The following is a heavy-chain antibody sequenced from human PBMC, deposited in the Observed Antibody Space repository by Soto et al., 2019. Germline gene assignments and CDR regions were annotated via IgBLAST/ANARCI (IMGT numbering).Heavy chain of an antibody. CDR2: INHSGST. CDR3: ARRKRTLPARIAVATQPFDY. J-gene: IGHJ4*02. V-gene: IGHV4-34*01. CDR1: GGSFSGYY. Sequence: SETLSLTCAVYGGSFSGYYWSWIRQPPGKGLEWIGEINHSGSTNYNPSLKSRVTISVDTSKNQFSLKLSSVTAADTAVYYCARRKRTLPARIAVATQPFDYWGQGTLVTVSS. D-gene: IGHD6-19*01.